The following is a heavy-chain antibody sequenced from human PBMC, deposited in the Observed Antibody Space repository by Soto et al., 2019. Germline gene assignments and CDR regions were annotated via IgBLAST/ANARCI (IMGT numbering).Heavy chain of an antibody. CDR3: ARGLAVTGHYFDS. CDR2: IFYDGYT. J-gene: IGHJ4*02. D-gene: IGHD6-19*01. V-gene: IGHV4-39*01. Sequence: PTETPALTCTVSGDSISGRPYFWGWIRQPPGKRLEWIGSIFYDGYTLYTPSLRSRVTISVDTSKNQFSLKLASVAAADTAVYYCARGLAVTGHYFDSWGLGNLVTVSS. CDR1: GDSISGRPYF.